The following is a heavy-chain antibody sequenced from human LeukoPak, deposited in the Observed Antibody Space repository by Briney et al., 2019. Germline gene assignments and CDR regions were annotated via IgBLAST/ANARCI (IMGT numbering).Heavy chain of an antibody. CDR3: ARAAVAATRHSPGRYYYYYGMDV. D-gene: IGHD2-15*01. CDR2: INHSGST. CDR1: GGSFSGYY. Sequence: SETLSLTCAVYGGSFSGYYWSWIRQPPGKGLEWIGEINHSGSTNYNPSLKSRVTISVDTSKNQFSLKLSSVTAADTAVYYCARAAVAATRHSPGRYYYYYGMDVWGKGTTVTVSS. J-gene: IGHJ6*04. V-gene: IGHV4-34*01.